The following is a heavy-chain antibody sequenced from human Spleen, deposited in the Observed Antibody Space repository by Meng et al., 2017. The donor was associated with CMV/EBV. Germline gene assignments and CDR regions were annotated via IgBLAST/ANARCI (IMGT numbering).Heavy chain of an antibody. D-gene: IGHD3-3*01. V-gene: IGHV3-69-1*01. CDR2: ISGSSTI. Sequence: GESLKISCAASGFTFSDYYMNWVRQAPGKGLEWVSSISGSSTIYYADSVKGRFTISRDNAKNSLYLQMNSLRAEDTAVYYCAKDGVCYYDFWTPNWFDPWGQGTLVTVSS. CDR1: GFTFSDYY. J-gene: IGHJ5*02. CDR3: AKDGVCYYDFWTPNWFDP.